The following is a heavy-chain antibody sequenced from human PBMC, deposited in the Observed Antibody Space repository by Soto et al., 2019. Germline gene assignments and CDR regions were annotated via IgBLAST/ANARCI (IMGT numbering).Heavy chain of an antibody. CDR1: GGSVSGGTYS. CDR3: GGGKTHYLFDL. CDR2: IYRSGTT. J-gene: IGHJ4*02. D-gene: IGHD1-26*01. Sequence: SETLSLTCDVSGGSVSGGTYSWTWIWQAPGKGLEWIGYIYRSGTTYYNPSLKSRLSISVDRSRNQFYLNLTSVTAADTAVYYCGGGKTHYLFDLWGQGNLVTVSS. V-gene: IGHV4-30-2*01.